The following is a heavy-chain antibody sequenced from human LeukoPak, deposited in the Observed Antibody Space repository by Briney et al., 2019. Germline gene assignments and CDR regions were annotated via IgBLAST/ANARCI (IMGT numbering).Heavy chain of an antibody. Sequence: PSETLSLTCAVSGYSISSGYYWGWIPQPPGKGLEWIGTIYHSGNTYYNPSLESRVTISVDTSKNQFSLKLSSVTAADTAVYYCARTPDYGDYMNFDYWGQGTLVTVSS. CDR1: GYSISSGYY. J-gene: IGHJ4*02. CDR2: IYHSGNT. V-gene: IGHV4-38-2*01. CDR3: ARTPDYGDYMNFDY. D-gene: IGHD4-17*01.